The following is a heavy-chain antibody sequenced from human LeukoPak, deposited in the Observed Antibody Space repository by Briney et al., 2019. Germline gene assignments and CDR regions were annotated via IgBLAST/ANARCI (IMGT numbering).Heavy chain of an antibody. CDR2: IGTDGSYI. Sequence: PGGSLRLSCAASGFTFSSHNMNWVRQAPMKGLEWVSSIGTDGSYIYYADSVQGRFTISRDNAKNSLYLQMNSLTAEDTAVYYCATARGYSSEYKWGQGTLVTVSS. CDR1: GFTFSSHN. CDR3: ATARGYSSEYK. V-gene: IGHV3-21*01. D-gene: IGHD6-19*01. J-gene: IGHJ4*02.